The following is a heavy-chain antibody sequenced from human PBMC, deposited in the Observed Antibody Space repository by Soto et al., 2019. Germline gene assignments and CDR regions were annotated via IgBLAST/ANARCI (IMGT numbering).Heavy chain of an antibody. CDR2: ISYDGSNK. J-gene: IGHJ4*02. CDR1: GFTFSSYG. Sequence: QVQLVESGGGVVQPGRSLRLSCAASGFTFSSYGMHWVRQAPGKGLEWVAVISYDGSNKYYADSVKGLFTISRDNSKNTLYLQMNSLRAEDRAVYYCAIPLGVLWFGEGGAGYWGQGTLVTVSS. V-gene: IGHV3-30*03. CDR3: AIPLGVLWFGEGGAGY. D-gene: IGHD3-10*01.